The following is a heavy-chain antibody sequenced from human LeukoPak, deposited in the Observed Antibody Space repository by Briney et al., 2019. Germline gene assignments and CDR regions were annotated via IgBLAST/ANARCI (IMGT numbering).Heavy chain of an antibody. CDR1: GFTFDDYA. D-gene: IGHD6-13*01. CDR3: ARTVGYSSSWRSYYFDY. J-gene: IGHJ4*02. Sequence: GRSLRLSCAASGFTFDDYAMHWVRQAPGKGLEWVSGISWNSGSIGYADSVKGRFTISRDNAKNTLYLQMNSLRAEDTAVYYCARTVGYSSSWRSYYFDYWGQGTLVTVSS. CDR2: ISWNSGSI. V-gene: IGHV3-9*01.